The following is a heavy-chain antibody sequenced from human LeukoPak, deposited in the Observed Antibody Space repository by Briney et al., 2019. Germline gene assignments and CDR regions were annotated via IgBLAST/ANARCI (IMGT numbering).Heavy chain of an antibody. CDR2: IYHSGST. V-gene: IGHV4-4*02. J-gene: IGHJ4*02. CDR1: GGSISSSNW. D-gene: IGHD3-10*01. CDR3: ARDLRSGPPPTPLDY. Sequence: KTSETLSLTCAVSGGSISSSNWWSWVRQPPGKGLEWIGEIYHSGSTNYNPSLKSRVTISVDKSKNQFSLKLSSVTAADTAVYYCARDLRSGPPPTPLDYWGQGTLVTVSS.